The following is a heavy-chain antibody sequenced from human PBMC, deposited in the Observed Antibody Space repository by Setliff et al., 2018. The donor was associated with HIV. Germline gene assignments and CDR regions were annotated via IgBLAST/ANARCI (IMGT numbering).Heavy chain of an antibody. CDR3: ASLTTDRFLEWLFVY. Sequence: SETLSLICAVYGGSFSGFYWSWIRQAPGKGLEWIGEINHSGKTNYNPSLKSRITLSVDTSENQFALKLASVTAADTAVYYCASLTTDRFLEWLFVYWGQGTLVTVSS. J-gene: IGHJ4*02. CDR1: GGSFSGFY. CDR2: INHSGKT. D-gene: IGHD3-3*01. V-gene: IGHV4-34*01.